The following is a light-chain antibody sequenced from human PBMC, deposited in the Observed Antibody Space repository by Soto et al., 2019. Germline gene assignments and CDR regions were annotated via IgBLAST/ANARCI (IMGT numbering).Light chain of an antibody. CDR1: QGITSS. J-gene: IGKJ1*01. Sequence: DIQLTQSPAFLSASIGDRVTITCRASQGITSSLAWYQQKPGKAPKLLIYAASTLQSGVPSRFSGSGSGTEFTLTISSLQPEDFATYYCQPLPSNPWTFGDGTKVDIK. CDR3: QPLPSNPWT. CDR2: AAS. V-gene: IGKV1-9*01.